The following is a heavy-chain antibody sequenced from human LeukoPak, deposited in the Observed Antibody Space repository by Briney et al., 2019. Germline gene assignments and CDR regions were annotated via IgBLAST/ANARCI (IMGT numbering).Heavy chain of an antibody. J-gene: IGHJ5*02. Sequence: KPSETLSLTPTLSVGSICISSYYSGCVRQPPGKGLGWIGNINYRGTTYYQPSLNSRVTIYIDTSKNQFSLKLSSVTSADTAVYYCARRRGITPNWFDPWGQGTLVTVSS. CDR2: INYRGTT. CDR1: VGSICISSYY. CDR3: ARRRGITPNWFDP. D-gene: IGHD3-10*01. V-gene: IGHV4-39*01.